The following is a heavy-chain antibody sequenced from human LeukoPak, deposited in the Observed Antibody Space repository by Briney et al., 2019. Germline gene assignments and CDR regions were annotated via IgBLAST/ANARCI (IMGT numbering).Heavy chain of an antibody. CDR3: ARVAVATSVGAFDI. Sequence: GGSLRLSCAASGFTLSSYDMHWVRQATGKGLEWVSAISTAGDTYYPGSVKGRFTISRENAKNSLYLQMNSLRAGDTAMYCCARVAVATSVGAFDIWGQGTMVTVSS. CDR1: GFTLSSYD. CDR2: ISTAGDT. V-gene: IGHV3-13*04. D-gene: IGHD5-12*01. J-gene: IGHJ3*02.